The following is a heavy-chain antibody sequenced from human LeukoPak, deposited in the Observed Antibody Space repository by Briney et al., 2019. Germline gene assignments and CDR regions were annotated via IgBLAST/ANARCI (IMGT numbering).Heavy chain of an antibody. CDR1: GYSISNGYY. CDR3: ASAYCSSTSCYGFYYYMDV. V-gene: IGHV4-38-2*02. D-gene: IGHD2-2*01. Sequence: PSETLSLTCSVSGYSISNGYYWGWIRQPPGKGLEWIGSVYYSGSTNYSPSLKSRVTISVDTSQNQFSLKLSSVTAADTAVYYCASAYCSSTSCYGFYYYMDVWGKGTTVTISS. CDR2: VYYSGST. J-gene: IGHJ6*03.